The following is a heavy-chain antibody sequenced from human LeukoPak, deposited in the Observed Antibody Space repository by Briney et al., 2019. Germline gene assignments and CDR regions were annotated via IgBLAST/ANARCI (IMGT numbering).Heavy chain of an antibody. CDR1: GYTFTSYY. CDR2: INPSGGST. Sequence: ASVKVSCKASGYTFTSYYMHWVRQAPGQGLEWMGIINPSGGSTSYAQKFQGRVTMTRDMSTSTVYMELSSLRSEDTAVYYCAMNLPVTTLSRGGTFDYWGQGTLVTVSS. D-gene: IGHD4-17*01. CDR3: AMNLPVTTLSRGGTFDY. J-gene: IGHJ4*02. V-gene: IGHV1-46*01.